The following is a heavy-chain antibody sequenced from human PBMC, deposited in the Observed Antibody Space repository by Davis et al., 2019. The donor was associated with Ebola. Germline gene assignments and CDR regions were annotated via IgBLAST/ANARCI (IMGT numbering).Heavy chain of an antibody. D-gene: IGHD2-8*01. CDR1: GYTFTSYG. V-gene: IGHV1-69*13. Sequence: SVKVSCKASGYTFTSYGLSWVRQAPGQGLEWMGGIIPNFGTTKYAQKFQGRVTITADESTRTAYLELSSLRSDDTAVYYCTRGRDCTNGVCYKAHWFDSWGLGTLVTVSS. CDR3: TRGRDCTNGVCYKAHWFDS. CDR2: IIPNFGTT. J-gene: IGHJ5*01.